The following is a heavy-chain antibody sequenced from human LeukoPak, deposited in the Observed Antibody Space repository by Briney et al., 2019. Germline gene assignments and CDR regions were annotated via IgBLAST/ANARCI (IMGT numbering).Heavy chain of an antibody. CDR1: GFIVSSNY. V-gene: IGHV3-21*01. Sequence: PGGSLRLSCAASGFIVSSNYMTWVRQAPGKGLEWVSSISSSSSYIYYADSVKGRFTISRDNAKNSLYLQMNSLRAEDTAVYYCARRSGYDHDYWGQGTLVTVSS. CDR2: ISSSSSYI. J-gene: IGHJ4*02. CDR3: ARRSGYDHDY. D-gene: IGHD5-12*01.